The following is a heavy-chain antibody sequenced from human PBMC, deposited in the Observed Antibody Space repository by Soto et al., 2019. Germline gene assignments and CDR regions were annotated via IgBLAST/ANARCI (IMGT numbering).Heavy chain of an antibody. D-gene: IGHD3-10*01. CDR2: ISSSSSYI. CDR1: GFTFSSYS. V-gene: IGHV3-21*01. J-gene: IGHJ5*02. Sequence: EVQLVESGGGLVKPGGSLRLSCAASGFTFSSYSMNWVRQAPGKGLEWVSSISSSSSYIYYADSVKGRFTISRDNAKNSLYLQMNSLRAEDTAVYYCASHSGSYRWFDPWGQGTLVTVSS. CDR3: ASHSGSYRWFDP.